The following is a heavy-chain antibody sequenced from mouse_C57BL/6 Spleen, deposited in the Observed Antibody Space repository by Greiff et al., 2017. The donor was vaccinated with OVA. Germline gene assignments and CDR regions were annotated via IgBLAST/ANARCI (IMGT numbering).Heavy chain of an antibody. J-gene: IGHJ2*01. D-gene: IGHD1-3*01. Sequence: EVQLQQSGPVLVKPGASVKMSCKASGYTFTDYYMNWVKQSHGKCLEWIGVINPYNGGTSYNQKFKGKATLTVDKSSSTAYMELNSLTSEDSAVYYCARRSKGGYYFDYWGQGTTLTVSS. CDR3: ARRSKGGYYFDY. V-gene: IGHV1-19*01. CDR2: INPYNGGT. CDR1: GYTFTDYY.